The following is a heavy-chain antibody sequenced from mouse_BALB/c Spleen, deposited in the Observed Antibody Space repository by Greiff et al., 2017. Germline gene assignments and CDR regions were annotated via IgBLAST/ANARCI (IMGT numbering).Heavy chain of an antibody. CDR3: ARGRYDVYYAMDY. V-gene: IGHV3-2*02. Sequence: EVHLVESGPGLVKPSQSLSLACTVTGYSITSDYAWNWIRQFPGNKLEWMGYISYSGSTSYNPSLKSRISITRDTSKNQFFLQLNSVTTEDTATYYCARGRYDVYYAMDYWGQGTSVTVSS. CDR2: ISYSGST. J-gene: IGHJ4*01. D-gene: IGHD2-14*01. CDR1: GYSITSDYA.